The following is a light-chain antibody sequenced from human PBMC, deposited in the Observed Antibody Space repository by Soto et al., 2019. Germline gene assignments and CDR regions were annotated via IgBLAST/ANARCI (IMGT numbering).Light chain of an antibody. CDR1: SSDVGGYNY. CDR2: DVR. Sequence: QSALTQPASVSGSPGQSITISCTGNSSDVGGYNYISWYQQHPGKAPKFIIYDVRNRPSGVSNRFSGSRSGNTASLTISGLQAEDEADYYCSSYTGSNTVIFGGGTKLTVL. CDR3: SSYTGSNTVI. V-gene: IGLV2-14*03. J-gene: IGLJ2*01.